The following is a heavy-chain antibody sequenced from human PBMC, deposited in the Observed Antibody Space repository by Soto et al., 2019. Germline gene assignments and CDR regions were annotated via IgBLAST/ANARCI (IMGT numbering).Heavy chain of an antibody. CDR3: AKDSCSGGSCYAFDY. Sequence: QVQLVESGGGVVQPGRSLRLSCAASGFTFSSYVMHWVRQAPGKGLEWVALISFDGSNKYYADSVKGRFTISRDNSKNTLYLHMNSLRGEDTAVYYCAKDSCSGGSCYAFDYWGQGTLVTVSS. CDR1: GFTFSSYV. CDR2: ISFDGSNK. J-gene: IGHJ4*02. D-gene: IGHD2-15*01. V-gene: IGHV3-30*18.